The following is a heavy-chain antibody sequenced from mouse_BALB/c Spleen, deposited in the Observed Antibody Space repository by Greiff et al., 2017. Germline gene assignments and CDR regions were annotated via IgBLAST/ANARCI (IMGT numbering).Heavy chain of an antibody. D-gene: IGHD1-1*01. CDR3: ARTITTVVAVDY. CDR2: IYPGNVNT. CDR1: GYTFTSYY. Sequence: QVQLQQSGPELVKPGASVRISCKASGYTFTSYYIHWVKQRPGQGLEWIGWIYPGNVNTKYNEKFKGKATLTADKSSSTAYMQLSSLTSEDSAVYFCARTITTVVAVDYWGQGTTLTVSS. V-gene: IGHV1S56*01. J-gene: IGHJ2*01.